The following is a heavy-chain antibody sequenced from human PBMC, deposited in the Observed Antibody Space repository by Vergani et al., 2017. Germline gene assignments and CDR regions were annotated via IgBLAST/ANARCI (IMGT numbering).Heavy chain of an antibody. CDR1: GYSITNYW. CDR2: IYAGDSDV. J-gene: IGHJ5*02. Sequence: EVQLVQSGAEVKTPGESLKISCQGSGYSITNYWIAWVRQRPGKGLEWMGIIYAGDSDVRYSPSFQGQVTRSVDKSLSTAYLPWRNLKASDTATYYCAKTHDVSCLYSSYNWFDPWGQGTQVTVSS. D-gene: IGHD3-3*01. V-gene: IGHV5-51*03. CDR3: AKTHDVSCLYSSYNWFDP.